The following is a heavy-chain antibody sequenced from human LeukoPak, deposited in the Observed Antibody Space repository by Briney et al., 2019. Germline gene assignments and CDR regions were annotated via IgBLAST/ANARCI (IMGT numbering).Heavy chain of an antibody. CDR1: GGSISSSSYY. CDR2: IYYSGST. CDR3: ARTGQFDY. V-gene: IGHV4-39*01. Sequence: SETLSLTCTVSGGSISSSSYYWGWIRQPPGKGLEWIGSIYYSGSTYYNPSLKSRVTISVDTSKNQFSLKLSSVTAADTAVYYCARTGQFDYWGQGTLVTVSS. J-gene: IGHJ4*02.